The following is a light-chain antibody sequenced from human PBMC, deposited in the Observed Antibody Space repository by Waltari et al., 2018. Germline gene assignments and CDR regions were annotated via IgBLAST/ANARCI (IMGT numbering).Light chain of an antibody. V-gene: IGLV1-47*01. J-gene: IGLJ3*02. CDR3: AAWDDSLSDQKM. CDR2: RNK. Sequence: QSALTQPPPASWTPGQRVTISCSGSTSNVGNNFFSWSQQLPATAPKLLIYRNKQRPSGVPDRFSGSKSGTSASLAISGRRSEDEAKYYCAAWDDSLSDQKMFGDGTKLTVL. CDR1: TSNVGNNF.